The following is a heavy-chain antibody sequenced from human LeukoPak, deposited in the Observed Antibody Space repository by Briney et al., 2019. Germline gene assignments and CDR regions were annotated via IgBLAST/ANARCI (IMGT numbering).Heavy chain of an antibody. CDR3: ARASLIARGVIFDY. Sequence: ASVKVSCKASGYTFTSYAMHWVRQAPGQRLEWLGWINAGNGNTKYSQKFQGRVTITTDTSASTAYMQLSRLRSEDTAVYYCARASLIARGVIFDYWGQGTLVTVSS. J-gene: IGHJ4*02. D-gene: IGHD3-10*01. CDR1: GYTFTSYA. V-gene: IGHV1-3*01. CDR2: INAGNGNT.